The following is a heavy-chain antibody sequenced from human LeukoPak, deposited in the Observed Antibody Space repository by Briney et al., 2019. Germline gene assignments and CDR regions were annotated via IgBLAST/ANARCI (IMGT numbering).Heavy chain of an antibody. V-gene: IGHV3-66*01. CDR3: AREGTV. D-gene: IGHD4-11*01. CDR2: IYSGGST. J-gene: IGHJ4*02. CDR1: GFTVGSNS. Sequence: GGSLRLSCAASGFTVGSNSMSWVRQAPGKGLEWVSIIYSGGSTYNSDSVKGRFTISRDNTKNTLYLQMNSLRAEDTAVYYCAREGTVRGQGTLVTVSS.